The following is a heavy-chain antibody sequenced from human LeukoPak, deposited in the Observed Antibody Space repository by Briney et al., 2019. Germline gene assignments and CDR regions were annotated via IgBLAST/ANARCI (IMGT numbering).Heavy chain of an antibody. V-gene: IGHV3-74*03. D-gene: IGHD1-26*01. J-gene: IGHJ4*02. CDR1: GFTFSNYW. CDR3: AKEAIGYSFSQC. Sequence: PGGSLRLSCAASGFTFSNYWIHWVRQAPGKGLVWVSRVSTDGSSTTYADSVKGRFTISRDNSNNMLYLQMNSLRADDTAVYYCAKEAIGYSFSQCWGQGTLVTVSS. CDR2: VSTDGSST.